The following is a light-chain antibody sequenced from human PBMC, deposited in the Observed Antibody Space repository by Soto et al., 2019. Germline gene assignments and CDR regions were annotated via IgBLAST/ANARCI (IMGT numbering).Light chain of an antibody. CDR1: QSIDSW. V-gene: IGKV1-5*01. J-gene: IGKJ1*01. Sequence: DIRMTQSPSTLSASVGDRVSINCRASQSIDSWVAWYQQKPGKAPKILIYGATSLETGVPSRFSASGSGTEFTLTISSLQPDDCATYYCQHYNSYGTFGQGTKVEI. CDR3: QHYNSYGT. CDR2: GAT.